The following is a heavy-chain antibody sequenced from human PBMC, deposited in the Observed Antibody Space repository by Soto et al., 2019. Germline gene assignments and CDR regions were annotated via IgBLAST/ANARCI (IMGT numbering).Heavy chain of an antibody. CDR3: ARGGGVGVAGSAAFDM. CDR2: INPATGAA. Sequence: QLHLVQSGAVVKKPGASVTVSCSASGYPVTAYYMHWVRQAPGRGLEWMGGINPATGAAKYTQTFQGRVTKTREPSPGTGFMELGGLTSGDPAVFYCARGGGVGVAGSAAFDMWGQGTLVTVSS. V-gene: IGHV1-2*02. CDR1: GYPVTAYY. D-gene: IGHD3-3*01. J-gene: IGHJ3*02.